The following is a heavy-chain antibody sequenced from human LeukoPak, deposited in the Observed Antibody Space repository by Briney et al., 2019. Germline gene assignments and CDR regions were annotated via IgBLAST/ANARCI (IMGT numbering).Heavy chain of an antibody. J-gene: IGHJ6*02. CDR3: ARDLGHSYAMDV. CDR1: GFTFSPYS. D-gene: IGHD3-16*01. CDR2: IGFGYNI. V-gene: IGHV3-21*05. Sequence: PGGSLRLSCAASGFTFSPYSMNWVRQAPGKGLEWVSYIGFGYNILYADSVKGRFTISRDNAKNSLYLQMNSLRAEDTAFYYCARDLGHSYAMDVWGQGTTVTVSS.